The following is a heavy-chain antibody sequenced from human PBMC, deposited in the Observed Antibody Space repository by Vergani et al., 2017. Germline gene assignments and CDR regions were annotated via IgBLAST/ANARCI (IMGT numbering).Heavy chain of an antibody. D-gene: IGHD2-21*02. CDR1: GDSISPYF. Sequence: QVQLHESGPGLVKPSETLSLTCTVSGDSISPYFWTWIRQPPGQGLEWIGDISYSGDTNCAPSLKSRVSISLDTSKNQFSLQVNSVTPSDTAVYYCARGGWLVPDVWGQGTLVTVSS. CDR2: ISYSGDT. V-gene: IGHV4-59*01. CDR3: ARGGWLVPDV. J-gene: IGHJ4*02.